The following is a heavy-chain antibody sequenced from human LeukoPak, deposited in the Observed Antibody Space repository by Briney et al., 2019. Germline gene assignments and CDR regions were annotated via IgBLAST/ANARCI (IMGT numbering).Heavy chain of an antibody. J-gene: IGHJ3*02. D-gene: IGHD2-15*01. CDR2: IYYSGST. CDR3: ARHWAYCSGGSCYSGAFDI. CDR1: GDSISSYY. V-gene: IGHV4-59*08. Sequence: SETLSLTCTVSGDSISSYYWSWIRQPPGKGLEWIGYIYYSGSTNYNPSLKSRVTISVDTSKNQFSLKLSSVTAADTAVHYCARHWAYCSGGSCYSGAFDIWGQGTMVTVSS.